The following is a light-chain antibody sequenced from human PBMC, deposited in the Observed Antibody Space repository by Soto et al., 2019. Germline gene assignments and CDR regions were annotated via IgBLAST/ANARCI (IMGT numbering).Light chain of an antibody. J-gene: IGKJ4*01. CDR2: KAS. Sequence: DIQMTQSPSILSASVGDRITITCRASQSISDWLAWYQQKPGKAPKLLIYKASTLESGVPSRFSGSGSGTEFTLTVSSLQPDDFATYYCQQYGTYESYGGGPKVELK. V-gene: IGKV1-5*03. CDR3: QQYGTYES. CDR1: QSISDW.